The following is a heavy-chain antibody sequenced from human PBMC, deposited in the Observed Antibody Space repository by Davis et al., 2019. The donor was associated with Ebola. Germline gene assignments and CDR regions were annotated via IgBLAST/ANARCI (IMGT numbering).Heavy chain of an antibody. Sequence: ASVKVSCKGSGYIFTNYGITWVRQAHGQGLEWMGRINPKSGATTYDQRFQGRVTMTRDTSSGTAYMDLGSLKSDDTAVYYCARGPAANAPLDYWGQGTLVTVSS. V-gene: IGHV1-2*02. CDR1: GYIFTNYG. CDR3: ARGPAANAPLDY. J-gene: IGHJ4*02. D-gene: IGHD2-2*01. CDR2: INPKSGAT.